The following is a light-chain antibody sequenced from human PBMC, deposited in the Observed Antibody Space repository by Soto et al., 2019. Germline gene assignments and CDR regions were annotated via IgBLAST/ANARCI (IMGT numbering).Light chain of an antibody. J-gene: IGLJ2*01. V-gene: IGLV1-47*01. Sequence: QSVLTQPPSASGTPGQRVTISCSGSTSTIGSNYVSWYQQLPGTAPKRPLYRNKQLPSGVPDRFSGSNFGTSASLAISGLRYEDEADYYCAAWDDSLSGVVFGGGTKLTVL. CDR2: RNK. CDR1: TSTIGSNY. CDR3: AAWDDSLSGVV.